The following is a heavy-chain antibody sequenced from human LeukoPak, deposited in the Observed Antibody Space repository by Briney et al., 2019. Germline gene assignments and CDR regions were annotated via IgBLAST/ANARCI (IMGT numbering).Heavy chain of an antibody. V-gene: IGHV3-48*04. Sequence: GGSLRLSCAASGFTFTSYNFNWVRQAPGKGLEWISYITSSSGIIYYADSVRGRFTISRDNAKNSLYLQMNSLRAEDTAVYYCARANRGHNPSYYYYGMDVWGQGTTVTVSS. D-gene: IGHD5-24*01. CDR2: ITSSSGII. CDR1: GFTFTSYN. J-gene: IGHJ6*02. CDR3: ARANRGHNPSYYYYGMDV.